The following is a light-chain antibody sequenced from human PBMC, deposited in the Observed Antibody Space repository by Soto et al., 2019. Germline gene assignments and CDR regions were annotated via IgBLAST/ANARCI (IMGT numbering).Light chain of an antibody. V-gene: IGKV3-20*01. Sequence: EIVLTQSPGTLSLPPGERATLSCRASQSVSSNSLAWYQHRPGQAPRLLIYDAFSRATDIPDRFSGSGSGTDFTLTISRLEPEDFAVYYCQHYGSSPPKYTFGQGTKLEI. CDR3: QHYGSSPPKYT. CDR1: QSVSSNS. J-gene: IGKJ2*01. CDR2: DAF.